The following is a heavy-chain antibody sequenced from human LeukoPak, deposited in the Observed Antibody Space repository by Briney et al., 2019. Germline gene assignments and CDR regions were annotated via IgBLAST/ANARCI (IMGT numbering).Heavy chain of an antibody. CDR2: ISSSSSYI. V-gene: IGHV3-21*01. J-gene: IGHJ4*02. Sequence: GGSLRLSCAASGFTFSSYGMHWVRQAPGKGLEWVSSISSSSSYIYYADSVKGRFTISRDNAKNSLYLQMNSLRAEDTAVYYCARAGYDGGYFDYWGQGTLVTVSS. D-gene: IGHD5-12*01. CDR3: ARAGYDGGYFDY. CDR1: GFTFSSYG.